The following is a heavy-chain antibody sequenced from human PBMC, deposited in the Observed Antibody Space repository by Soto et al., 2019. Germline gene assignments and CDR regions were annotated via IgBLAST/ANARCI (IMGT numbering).Heavy chain of an antibody. CDR2: IWYDGSNK. CDR1: GFTFSSYG. CDR3: AREAEDYDFWSGYRDNWFDP. V-gene: IGHV3-33*01. D-gene: IGHD3-3*01. Sequence: ESGGGVVQPGRSLRLSCAASGFTFSSYGMHWVRQAPGKGLEWVAVIWYDGSNKYYADSVKGRFTISRDNSKNTLYLQMNSLRAEDTAVYYCAREAEDYDFWSGYRDNWFDPWGQGTLVTVSS. J-gene: IGHJ5*02.